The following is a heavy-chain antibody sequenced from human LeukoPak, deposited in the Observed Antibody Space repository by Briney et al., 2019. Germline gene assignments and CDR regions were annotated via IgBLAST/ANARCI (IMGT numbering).Heavy chain of an antibody. J-gene: IGHJ5*02. CDR2: IYYSGNP. CDR3: ARPIGVISWFDP. CDR1: GDSISSSGSY. D-gene: IGHD2/OR15-2a*01. Sequence: SETLSLTCTVSGDSISSSGSYWGWVRQPPGKGLEWIGSIYYSGNPYYNPSLKSRVTISIDTSKSQFSLKLNSVTAADTAVYYCARPIGVISWFDPWGQGTLVTVSS. V-gene: IGHV4-39*01.